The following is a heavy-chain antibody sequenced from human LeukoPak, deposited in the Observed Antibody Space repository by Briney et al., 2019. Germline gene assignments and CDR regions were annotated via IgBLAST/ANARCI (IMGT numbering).Heavy chain of an antibody. V-gene: IGHV3-33*01. Sequence: GRSLRLSCSASGFTFTRHGMHWVRQAPGKGLEWVAVICYDGSDKYYTDSVKGRFTISRDNSRNTLYLKMNSLRVADTAIYYCARDITSHYFDYCGQGALVTVSS. CDR3: ARDITSHYFDY. D-gene: IGHD1-14*01. CDR2: ICYDGSDK. CDR1: GFTFTRHG. J-gene: IGHJ4*02.